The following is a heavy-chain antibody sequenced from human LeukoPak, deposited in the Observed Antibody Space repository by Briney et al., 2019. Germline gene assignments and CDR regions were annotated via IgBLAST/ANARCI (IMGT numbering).Heavy chain of an antibody. CDR3: ASCGGDCYGVGDAFDI. V-gene: IGHV1-69*01. CDR2: IIPIFGTA. Sequence: ASVKVSCKASGGTFSSYAISWVRQAPGQGLEWMGGIIPIFGTANYAQKFQGRVTITADESTSTAYMELSSLRSEDTAVYYCASCGGDCYGVGDAFDIWGQGTMVTVSS. CDR1: GGTFSSYA. J-gene: IGHJ3*02. D-gene: IGHD2-21*02.